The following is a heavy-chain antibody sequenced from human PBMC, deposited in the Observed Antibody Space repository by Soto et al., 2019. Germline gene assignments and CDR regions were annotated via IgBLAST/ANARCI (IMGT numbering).Heavy chain of an antibody. CDR3: ARGARPAGSRWNLDALDI. V-gene: IGHV3-33*01. J-gene: IGHJ3*02. Sequence: QVQLVESGGGVVQPGRSLRLSCAPSGFTFSTYGIHWVRQAPGKGLEWVAVIWYDGSHKYYADSVKGRCTISRDNSKNTQYLQMDSLTAEDTAVYYCARGARPAGSRWNLDALDIWGQGTMVTVSS. CDR2: IWYDGSHK. D-gene: IGHD6-13*01. CDR1: GFTFSTYG.